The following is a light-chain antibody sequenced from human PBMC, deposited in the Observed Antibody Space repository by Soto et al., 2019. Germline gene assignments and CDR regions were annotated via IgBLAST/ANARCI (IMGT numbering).Light chain of an antibody. CDR2: TAP. CDR1: QNVSIN. V-gene: IGKV1-39*01. CDR3: QQSYSYPQT. Sequence: QMLQPPSSLLEYVGARVTIARRASQNVSINLTWYQQRPGKAPRLLVSTAPTFQSGVPSRFSASGSGTEFTLTISGLQPEDSAAYYCQQSYSYPQTFGQGTKVDIK. J-gene: IGKJ1*01.